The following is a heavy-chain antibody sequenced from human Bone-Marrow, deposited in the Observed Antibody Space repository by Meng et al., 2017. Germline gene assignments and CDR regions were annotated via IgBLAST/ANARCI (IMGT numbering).Heavy chain of an antibody. V-gene: IGHV4-34*01. CDR2: INHSGST. CDR1: GGSFSGYY. D-gene: IGHD6-13*01. Sequence: SETLSLTCAVYGGSFSGYYWSWIRQPPGKGLEWIGEINHSGSTNYNPSLKSRVTISVDTSKNQFSLKLSSVTAADTAVYYCARGCPYSSSWYSIRYYYYGMDVWGQGTTVTVAS. J-gene: IGHJ6*02. CDR3: ARGCPYSSSWYSIRYYYYGMDV.